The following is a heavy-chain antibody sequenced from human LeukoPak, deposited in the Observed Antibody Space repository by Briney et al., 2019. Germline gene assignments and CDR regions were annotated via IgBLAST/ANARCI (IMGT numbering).Heavy chain of an antibody. CDR2: SRDKGNSYTT. J-gene: IGHJ3*02. Sequence: PGGSLRLSCAASGFALSDYYMDWVRQAPGKGLERVGRSRDKGNSYTTAYAASATGRFTISRDDSKNSLSLQMNSLKTEDTAVYYCVRVRQGGSFDIWGQGTMVTVSS. D-gene: IGHD3-16*01. CDR3: VRVRQGGSFDI. CDR1: GFALSDYY. V-gene: IGHV3-72*01.